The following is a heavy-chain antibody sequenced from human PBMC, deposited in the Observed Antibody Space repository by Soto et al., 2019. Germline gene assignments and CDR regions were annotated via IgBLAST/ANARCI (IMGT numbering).Heavy chain of an antibody. Sequence: GESLRISCKGSGYSFTSYGIGWVRQMPGKGLEWMGIIYPGDSDTRYSPSFQGQVTVSADKSISTAYLQWSSLKASDTAMYYCARRIDQWRAYAFDYWGQGTLVTVSS. D-gene: IGHD3-3*01. J-gene: IGHJ4*02. CDR2: IYPGDSDT. CDR1: GYSFTSYG. CDR3: ARRIDQWRAYAFDY. V-gene: IGHV5-51*01.